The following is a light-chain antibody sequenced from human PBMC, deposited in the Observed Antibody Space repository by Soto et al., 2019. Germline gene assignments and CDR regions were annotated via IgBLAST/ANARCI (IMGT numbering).Light chain of an antibody. CDR2: AAS. V-gene: IGKV1-6*01. J-gene: IGKJ1*01. CDR1: QVIGND. CDR3: LQFYNFSWT. Sequence: AIPMTQSPSSLSASLGDRVTISCRASQVIGNDLAWYQQKPGKAPRLLIFAASNLQSGVPSRFSGSGSGTDFTLTISRLQPEDFATYYCLQFYNFSWTFGQGTKVDI.